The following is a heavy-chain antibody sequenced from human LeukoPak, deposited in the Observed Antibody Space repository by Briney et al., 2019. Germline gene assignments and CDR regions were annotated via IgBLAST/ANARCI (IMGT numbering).Heavy chain of an antibody. J-gene: IGHJ5*02. CDR2: IYHSGST. D-gene: IGHD2-15*01. CDR3: ARRSGGSLNWFDP. Sequence: PSETLSLTCAVSGGSISSSNWWSWVRPPPGKGLEWIGEIYHSGSTNYNPSLKSRVTISVDKSKNQFSLKLSSVTAADTAVYYCARRSGGSLNWFDPWGQGTLVTVSS. CDR1: GGSISSSNW. V-gene: IGHV4-4*02.